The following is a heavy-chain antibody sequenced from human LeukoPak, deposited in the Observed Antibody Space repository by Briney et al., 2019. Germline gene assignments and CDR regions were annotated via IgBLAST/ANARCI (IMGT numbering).Heavy chain of an antibody. J-gene: IGHJ5*02. CDR2: INHSGST. D-gene: IGHD2-2*01. V-gene: IGHV4-34*01. Sequence: SETLSLTCAVYGRSFSGYYWSWIRQPPGKGLEWIGEINHSGSTNYNPSLKSRVTISVDTSKNQFSLKLSSVTAADTAVYYCARGGAGYCSSTSCYWFDPWGQGTLVTVSS. CDR1: GRSFSGYY. CDR3: ARGGAGYCSSTSCYWFDP.